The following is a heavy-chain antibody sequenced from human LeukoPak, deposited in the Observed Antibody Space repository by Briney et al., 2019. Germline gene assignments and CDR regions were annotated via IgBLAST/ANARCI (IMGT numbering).Heavy chain of an antibody. CDR1: GFTFSSYS. V-gene: IGHV3-48*01. CDR3: ARKHYGDYVYYYYMDV. D-gene: IGHD4-17*01. CDR2: ISSSSSTI. J-gene: IGHJ6*03. Sequence: GGSLRLSCAASGFTFSSYSMNWVRQAPGKGLKWVSYISSSSSTIYYADSVKGRFTISRDNAKNSLYLQMNSLRAEDTAVYYCARKHYGDYVYYYYMDVWGKGTTVTVSS.